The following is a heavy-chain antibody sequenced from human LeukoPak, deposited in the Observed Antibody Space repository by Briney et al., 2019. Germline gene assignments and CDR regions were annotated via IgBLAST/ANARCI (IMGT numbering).Heavy chain of an antibody. J-gene: IGHJ4*02. V-gene: IGHV1-46*01. CDR2: INPSGGST. Sequence: GASVKVSCKASGYTFTSYYMHWVRQAPGQGLEWMGIINPSGGSTSYAQKFQGRVTMTRDTSTSTVYMELSSLRPEDTAVYYCARDQGLSGWYGETTDYWGQGTLVTVSS. CDR1: GYTFTSYY. D-gene: IGHD6-19*01. CDR3: ARDQGLSGWYGETTDY.